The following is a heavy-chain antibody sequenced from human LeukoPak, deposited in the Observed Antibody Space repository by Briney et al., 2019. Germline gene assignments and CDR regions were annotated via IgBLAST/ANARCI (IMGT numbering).Heavy chain of an antibody. J-gene: IGHJ4*02. Sequence: SETLSLTCTVSGGSISSSSYYWGWIRQPPGKGLEWIGEINHSGSTNYNPSLKSRVTISVDTSKNQFSLKLSSVTAADTAVYYCARATRYGDFDYWGQGTLVTVSS. D-gene: IGHD3-10*01. CDR2: INHSGST. V-gene: IGHV4-39*07. CDR3: ARATRYGDFDY. CDR1: GGSISSSSYY.